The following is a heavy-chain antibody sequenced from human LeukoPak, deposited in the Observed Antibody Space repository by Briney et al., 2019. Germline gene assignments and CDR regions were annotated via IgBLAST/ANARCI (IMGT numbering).Heavy chain of an antibody. Sequence: ASVKVSCKASGYTFTSYGISWVRQAPGQGLEWMGWISAYNGNTNYAQKLQGRVTMTTDTSTSTAYMELRSLRSDDTAVYYCARATVRGVRYRAGTGSYYFDYWGQGTLVTVSS. CDR2: ISAYNGNT. CDR1: GYTFTSYG. CDR3: ARATVRGVRYRAGTGSYYFDY. V-gene: IGHV1-18*01. J-gene: IGHJ4*02. D-gene: IGHD6-19*01.